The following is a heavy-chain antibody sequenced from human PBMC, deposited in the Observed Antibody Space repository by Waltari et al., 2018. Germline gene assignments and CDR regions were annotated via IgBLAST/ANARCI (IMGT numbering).Heavy chain of an antibody. D-gene: IGHD2-21*01. V-gene: IGHV4-38-2*02. CDR2: IYHSGNT. J-gene: IGHJ6*03. CDR1: GYLISSGYY. CDR3: ARLRRSYSYYYYYMDV. Sequence: QVQLQESGPGLVKPSETVSLTCSVSGYLISSGYYWGWIRQPPGKGLEWIGNIYHSGNTYYNPSLKSRVTILVDTSKNQFSLKLNSVTAADTAVYYCARLRRSYSYYYYYMDVWGKGTTVTVSS.